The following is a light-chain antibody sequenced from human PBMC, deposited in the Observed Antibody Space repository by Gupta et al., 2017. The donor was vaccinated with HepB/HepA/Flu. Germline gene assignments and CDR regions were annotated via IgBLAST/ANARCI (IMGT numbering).Light chain of an antibody. CDR3: QQYYSTPLT. J-gene: IGKJ4*01. Sequence: DIVMTQSPDSLAVSLGERATIKCKSSRSILYSSNNNNYLAWYQQKPGQPPKLLIYWASTRESGVPDRFSGSGSGTDFTLTISTLQAEDVAVYYCQQYYSTPLTFGGGTKVEIK. CDR2: WAS. CDR1: RSILYSSNNNNY. V-gene: IGKV4-1*01.